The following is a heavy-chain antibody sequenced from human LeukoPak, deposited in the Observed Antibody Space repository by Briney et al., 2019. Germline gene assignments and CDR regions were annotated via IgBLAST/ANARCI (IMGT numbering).Heavy chain of an antibody. J-gene: IGHJ4*02. CDR1: GFSFSTYS. CDR3: ATDSPETAAFDY. D-gene: IGHD2-21*02. Sequence: PGGSLRLSCTASGFSFSTYSMNWVRQAPGKGLEWVSYIVGSSSNIYYAGSVKGRFTISRDNAKNSLYLQMDSLRAEDTAVYYCATDSPETAAFDYWGQGTLVTVSS. V-gene: IGHV3-48*04. CDR2: IVGSSSNI.